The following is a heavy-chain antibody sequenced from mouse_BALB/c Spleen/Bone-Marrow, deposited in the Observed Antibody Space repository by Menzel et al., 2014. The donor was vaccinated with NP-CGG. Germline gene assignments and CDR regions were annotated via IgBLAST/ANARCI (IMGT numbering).Heavy chain of an antibody. J-gene: IGHJ3*01. CDR1: GFSLTTYG. D-gene: IGHD2-4*01. V-gene: IGHV2-9*02. Sequence: QVQLKESGPGLVAPSQSLSFTCTVSGFSLTTYGVHWVRQPPGKGLEWLGVIWAGGSTNYNSALMSRLSVSKDNSKSQVFLKMNSLQTDDTAMYYCARSTMITEGFAYWGQGTLVTVSA. CDR2: IWAGGST. CDR3: ARSTMITEGFAY.